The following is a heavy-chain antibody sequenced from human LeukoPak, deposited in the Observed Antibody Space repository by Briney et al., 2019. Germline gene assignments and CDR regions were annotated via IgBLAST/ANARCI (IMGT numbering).Heavy chain of an antibody. CDR3: ARVGQWLAYYFDY. CDR2: INHSGST. CDR1: GGSVSSGSYY. D-gene: IGHD6-19*01. J-gene: IGHJ4*02. Sequence: PSETLSLTCTVSGGSVSSGSYYWSWIRQPPGKGLEWIGEINHSGSTNYNPSLKSRVTISVDTSKNQFSLKLSSVTAADTAVYYCARVGQWLAYYFDYWGQGTLVTVSS. V-gene: IGHV4-39*07.